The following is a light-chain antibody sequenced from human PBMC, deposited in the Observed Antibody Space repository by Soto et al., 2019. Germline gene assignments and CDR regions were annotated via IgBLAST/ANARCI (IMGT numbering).Light chain of an antibody. CDR2: GAS. J-gene: IGKJ2*01. CDR1: QTVSTY. V-gene: IGKV1-39*01. CDR3: QQGYRTPYT. Sequence: DIQMTQSPASLSASVGDRVTITCRASQTVSTYLNWYQQRPGKAPNLLIYGASTLQSGVPSRFSGSGSGTDFTLNITNLQPEDFAAYYCQQGYRTPYTFGQGTKLEI.